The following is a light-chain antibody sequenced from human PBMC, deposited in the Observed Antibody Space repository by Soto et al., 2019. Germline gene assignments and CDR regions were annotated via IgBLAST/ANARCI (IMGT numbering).Light chain of an antibody. J-gene: IGKJ3*01. Sequence: EIVLTQSPATLSLSPGERATLSCRASQSVSSYLAWYQQKPGQAPRLLIYDASNRATGIPARFSGSGSGTDFTITISSLEPEDFAVYYCEQGSNWPPRVTFGPGTKVDIK. CDR1: QSVSSY. CDR2: DAS. CDR3: EQGSNWPPRVT. V-gene: IGKV3-11*01.